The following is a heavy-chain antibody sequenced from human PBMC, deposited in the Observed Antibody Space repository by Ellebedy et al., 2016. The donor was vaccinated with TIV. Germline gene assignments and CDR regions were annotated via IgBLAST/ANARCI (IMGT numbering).Heavy chain of an antibody. D-gene: IGHD4-17*01. CDR2: IIPILGIA. CDR3: AREGYGDSMSFDY. V-gene: IGHV1-69*04. Sequence: ASVKVSCKASGGTFSSYAISWVRQAPGQGLEWMGRIIPILGIANYAQKLQGRVTMTTDTSTSTAYMELRSLRSDDTAVYYCAREGYGDSMSFDYWGQGTLVTVSS. CDR1: GGTFSSYA. J-gene: IGHJ4*02.